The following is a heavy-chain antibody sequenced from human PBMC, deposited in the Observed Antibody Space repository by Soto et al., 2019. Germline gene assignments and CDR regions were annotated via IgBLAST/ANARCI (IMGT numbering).Heavy chain of an antibody. D-gene: IGHD2-15*01. Sequence: ASETLSLTCAVYGGSFSRYYWSWIRQPPGKRLEWIGEIKHSGSTNYNPSLKSRVTISVDTSKNQFSLKLSSVTAADKAGYYCARGRRVVVVAAPNYYFDYWGQGTLVTVSS. V-gene: IGHV4-34*01. CDR3: ARGRRVVVVAAPNYYFDY. CDR1: GGSFSRYY. J-gene: IGHJ4*02. CDR2: IKHSGST.